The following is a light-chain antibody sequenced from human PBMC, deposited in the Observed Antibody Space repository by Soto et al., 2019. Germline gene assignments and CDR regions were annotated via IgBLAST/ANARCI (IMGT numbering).Light chain of an antibody. CDR2: EVS. V-gene: IGLV2-14*01. CDR3: SSYTSSSTLV. J-gene: IGLJ1*01. CDR1: SSDVGGYNY. Sequence: QSVLTQPASVSGSPGQSITISCTGTSSDVGGYNYVSWYQQHPGKAPKLMIYEVSNRPSGVSKRFSGSKSGNTASLTISGLQAEAEADYYCSSYTSSSTLVFGTGTKLTVL.